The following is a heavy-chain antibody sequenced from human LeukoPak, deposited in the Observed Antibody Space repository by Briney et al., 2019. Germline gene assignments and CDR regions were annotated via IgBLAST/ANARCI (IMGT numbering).Heavy chain of an antibody. CDR2: ISSNGGST. CDR1: GFTFSSYA. CDR3: ARESFATRWFDP. V-gene: IGHV3-64*01. D-gene: IGHD5-12*01. Sequence: GGSLRLSCAASGFTFSSYAMHWVRRAPGKGLEYVSAISSNGGSTYYANSVKGRFTISRDNSKNTLYLQMGSLRAEDMAVYYCARESFATRWFDPWGQGTLVTVSS. J-gene: IGHJ5*02.